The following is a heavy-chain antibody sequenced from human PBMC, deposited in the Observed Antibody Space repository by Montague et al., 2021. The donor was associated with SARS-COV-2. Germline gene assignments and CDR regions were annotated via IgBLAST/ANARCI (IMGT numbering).Heavy chain of an antibody. V-gene: IGHV4-59*01. CDR2: IYYTGST. D-gene: IGHD2-2*01. J-gene: IGHJ4*02. CDR3: ARAQTTCFIASCVNYFDY. CDR1: GGSISGYY. Sequence: SETLSLTCTVSGGSISGYYWTWMRQPPGKGLEWLGHIYYTGSTKYSPSLKSRVTISIDTPKNQFSLKLRSVTAADTAVYSCARAQTTCFIASCVNYFDYWGQGALVTVSS.